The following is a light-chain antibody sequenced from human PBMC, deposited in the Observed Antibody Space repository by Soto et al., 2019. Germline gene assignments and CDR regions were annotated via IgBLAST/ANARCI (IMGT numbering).Light chain of an antibody. CDR3: TSYTSSSTRV. J-gene: IGLJ2*01. CDR2: DVS. V-gene: IGLV2-14*01. Sequence: QSALTQPASVPGSPGQSITISCTGTSSDVGGYNYVSWYQQHPGKAPKLMIYDVSNRPSGVSNRFSGSKSGNTASLTISGPQAEDEADYYCTSYTSSSTRVFGGGTKLTVL. CDR1: SSDVGGYNY.